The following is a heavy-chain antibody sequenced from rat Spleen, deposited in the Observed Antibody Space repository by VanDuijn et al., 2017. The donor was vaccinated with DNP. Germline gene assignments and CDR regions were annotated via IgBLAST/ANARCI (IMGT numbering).Heavy chain of an antibody. D-gene: IGHD1-4*01. J-gene: IGHJ4*01. CDR1: GYTITSGYD. CDR3: ARWPGYNPPYAMDA. CDR2: ITYSGST. V-gene: IGHV3-4*01. Sequence: EVQLQESGPGLLKPSQSLSLTCSVTGYTITSGYDWNWIRKFPGNKMEWMGYITYSGSTNYNPSFRSRISITRDTSKNQLFLQVNSVTTEDTATYYCARWPGYNPPYAMDAWGQGTSVTVSS.